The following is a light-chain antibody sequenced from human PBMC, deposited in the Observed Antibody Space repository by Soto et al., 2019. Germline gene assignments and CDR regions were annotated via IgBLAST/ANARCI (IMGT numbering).Light chain of an antibody. V-gene: IGKV1-9*01. Sequence: DSQLTQSPSFLSASVGDRVTITCRASQGISNYLAWYQQKAGRAPKLLIYAASTLQSGVPSRFSGSGSGTEFTLTISSLQPEDFATYYCQQVNSYPITFGQGTRLEIK. CDR2: AAS. CDR1: QGISNY. CDR3: QQVNSYPIT. J-gene: IGKJ5*01.